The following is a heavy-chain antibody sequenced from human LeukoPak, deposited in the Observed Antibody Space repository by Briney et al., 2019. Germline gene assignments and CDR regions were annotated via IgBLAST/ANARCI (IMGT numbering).Heavy chain of an antibody. D-gene: IGHD1-26*01. CDR3: ARAGSYYFLDY. CDR1: GGSINFYY. J-gene: IGHJ4*02. CDR2: IYASGST. Sequence: SETLSLTCTVSGGSINFYYWSWIRQPAGKGLEWIGRIYASGSTNYNSSLKSRVTMSVDTSKNQFSLKVSSVTAADTAVYYCARAGSYYFLDYWGQGTLVTVSS. V-gene: IGHV4-4*07.